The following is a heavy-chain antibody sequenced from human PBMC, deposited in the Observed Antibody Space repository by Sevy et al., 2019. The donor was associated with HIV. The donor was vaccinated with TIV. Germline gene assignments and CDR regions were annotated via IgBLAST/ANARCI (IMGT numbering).Heavy chain of an antibody. D-gene: IGHD4-4*01. CDR1: GFIFSSYE. J-gene: IGHJ4*02. CDR2: ISNSGSAL. V-gene: IGHV3-48*03. Sequence: GGSLRLSCAASGFIFSSYEMNWVRQAPGKGLEWIAYISNSGSALYYSDSVKGRFTISRDNAKNSLYLQMNSLRAEDTAVYYCARDLPPSATTVAHFDNWGQGTLVTVSS. CDR3: ARDLPPSATTVAHFDN.